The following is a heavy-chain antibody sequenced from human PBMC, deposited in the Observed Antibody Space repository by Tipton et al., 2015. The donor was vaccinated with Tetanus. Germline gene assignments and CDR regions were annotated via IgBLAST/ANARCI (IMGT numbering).Heavy chain of an antibody. Sequence: QLVQSGGEVKKPGESLKISCKGSGYIFNNYWIGWVRQKPGKGLEWMGIICPGDSDTRYSPSFQGQVTISVDKSINTAYLQWSSLKASDTSMFYCARAYCTDGVCNFDFWGQGALVTVAS. D-gene: IGHD2-8*01. CDR2: ICPGDSDT. J-gene: IGHJ4*02. CDR3: ARAYCTDGVCNFDF. CDR1: GYIFNNYW. V-gene: IGHV5-51*01.